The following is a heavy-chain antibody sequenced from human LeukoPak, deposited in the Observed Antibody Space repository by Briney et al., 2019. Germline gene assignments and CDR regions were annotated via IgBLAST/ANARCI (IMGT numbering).Heavy chain of an antibody. CDR3: AKDPNGDYIGAFDI. V-gene: IGHV3-23*01. Sequence: PGGSLRLSCTTPKFNFNSYGMTWVRQAPGKGPEWVSSISGSGGNTQYAASVQGRFTISRDNSKNTLYLQMNSLRAEDTAVYYCAKDPNGDYIGAFDIWGQGTMVTVSS. J-gene: IGHJ3*02. CDR2: ISGSGGNT. D-gene: IGHD4-17*01. CDR1: KFNFNSYG.